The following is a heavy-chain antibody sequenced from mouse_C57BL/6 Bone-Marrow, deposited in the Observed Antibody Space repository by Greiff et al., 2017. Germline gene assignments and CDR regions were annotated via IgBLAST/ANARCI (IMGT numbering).Heavy chain of an antibody. CDR1: GFNIKDDY. CDR2: IDPENGDT. D-gene: IGHD1-1*01. CDR3: TTLLAWFAY. J-gene: IGHJ3*01. V-gene: IGHV14-4*01. Sequence: VQLQQSGAELVRPGASVKLSCTASGFNIKDDYMHWVKQRPEQGLEWIGWIDPENGDTENASKFQGKATITADTSSISAYLQLSSLTSEDTAVYYCTTLLAWFAYWGQGTLVTVSA.